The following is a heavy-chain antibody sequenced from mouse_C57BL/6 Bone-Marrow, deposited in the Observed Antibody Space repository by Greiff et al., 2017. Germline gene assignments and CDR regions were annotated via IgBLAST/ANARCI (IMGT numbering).Heavy chain of an antibody. J-gene: IGHJ3*01. D-gene: IGHD2-4*01. CDR2: IDPSDSYP. V-gene: IGHV1-69*01. CDR1: GYTFTSYW. CDR3: AIISYDYDGFAY. Sequence: VQLQQPGAELVMPGASVKLSCKASGYTFTSYWMHWVKQRPGQGLEWIGEIDPSDSYPNYNQKFKGKSTLTVDKSSSTDYMQLSSLTSEDSAVYYCAIISYDYDGFAYWGQGTLVTVSA.